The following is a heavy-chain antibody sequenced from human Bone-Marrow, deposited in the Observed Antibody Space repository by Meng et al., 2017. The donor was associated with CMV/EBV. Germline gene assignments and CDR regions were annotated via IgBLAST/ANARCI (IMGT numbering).Heavy chain of an antibody. J-gene: IGHJ4*02. V-gene: IGHV4-59*01. CDR3: ARVRSSSCYYFDY. Sequence: GSLRLSCTVSGGSISSYYWSWIRQPPGKGLEWIGYIYYSGSTNYNPSLKSRVTISVDTSKNQFSLKLSSVAAADTAFYCCARVRSSSCYYFDYWGQGTLVTVSS. CDR2: IYYSGST. D-gene: IGHD6-13*01. CDR1: GGSISSYY.